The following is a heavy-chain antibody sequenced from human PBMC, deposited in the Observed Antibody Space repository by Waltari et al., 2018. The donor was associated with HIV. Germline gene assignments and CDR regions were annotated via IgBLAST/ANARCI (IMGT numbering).Heavy chain of an antibody. CDR1: GPSISSRRYF. Sequence: QLLLQESGPGLVRPSETLSLTCTVTGPSISSRRYFCGWVRQHSGKGLGSIVSTMYSGSTYNYPAIKSGVAVSVDTSRNQFSLNLTSVTAADTALDYCARHDGTSYYFGSDMNPRPFSFWFASWGQGILVTVSS. J-gene: IGHJ5*01. V-gene: IGHV4-39*01. CDR2: TMYSGST. CDR3: ARHDGTSYYFGSDMNPRPFSFWFAS. D-gene: IGHD3-10*01.